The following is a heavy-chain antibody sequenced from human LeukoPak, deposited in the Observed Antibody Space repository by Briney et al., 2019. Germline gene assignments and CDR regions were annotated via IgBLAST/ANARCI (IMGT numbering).Heavy chain of an antibody. Sequence: ASVKVSYKASGYTFTSYGISWVRQAPGQGLEWMGWISAYNSNTNYAQKKLQGRVTMTTDTSTSTAYMGLRSLRSEDTAVYYCARDRGRGWYHPDAFDIWGQGTMVTVSS. CDR1: GYTFTSYG. CDR3: ARDRGRGWYHPDAFDI. J-gene: IGHJ3*02. D-gene: IGHD6-19*01. V-gene: IGHV1-18*01. CDR2: ISAYNSNT.